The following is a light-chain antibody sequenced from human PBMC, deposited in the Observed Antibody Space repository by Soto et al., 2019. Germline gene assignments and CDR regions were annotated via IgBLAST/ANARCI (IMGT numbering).Light chain of an antibody. V-gene: IGKV3-15*01. J-gene: IGKJ1*01. Sequence: LTQSTGTLSLSPWEMATLSCRASQSVSSSYFAWYQQKPGQAPRLLIYGTSTRATGVPARFSGSGSLTEFTLTISSLQSEDFAVYYCQQFHAWPRTFGQGTKVDIK. CDR1: QSVSSSY. CDR2: GTS. CDR3: QQFHAWPRT.